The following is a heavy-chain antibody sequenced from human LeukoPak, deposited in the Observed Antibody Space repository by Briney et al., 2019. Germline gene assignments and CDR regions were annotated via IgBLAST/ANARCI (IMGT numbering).Heavy chain of an antibody. CDR3: ARVPTVTFFDY. D-gene: IGHD4-17*01. CDR2: INHSGST. Sequence: SETLSLTCAVYGGSFSGYYWSWIHQPPGKGLEWIGEINHSGSTYYNPSLKSRVTISVDTSKNRFSLKLSSVTAADTAVYYCARVPTVTFFDYWGQGTLVTVSS. J-gene: IGHJ4*02. CDR1: GGSFSGYY. V-gene: IGHV4-34*01.